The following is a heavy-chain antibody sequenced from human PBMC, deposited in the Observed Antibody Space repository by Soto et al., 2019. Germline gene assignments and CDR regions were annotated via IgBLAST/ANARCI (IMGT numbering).Heavy chain of an antibody. CDR3: ARGFMVRGVKENWFDP. CDR2: VYYNGIT. Sequence: SETLSLTCTVSGGSINNHYWSWIRQPPGKGLEWLGYVYYNGITNYNPSLKSRVTMSVDRSKNQFSLNLSSVTAADTAMYYCARGFMVRGVKENWFDPWGQGILVTVSS. V-gene: IGHV4-59*11. D-gene: IGHD3-10*01. CDR1: GGSINNHY. J-gene: IGHJ5*02.